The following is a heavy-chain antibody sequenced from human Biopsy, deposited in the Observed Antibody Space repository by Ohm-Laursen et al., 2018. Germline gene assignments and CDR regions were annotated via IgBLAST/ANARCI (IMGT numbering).Heavy chain of an antibody. D-gene: IGHD3-3*01. CDR1: GGSISSDY. J-gene: IGHJ3*01. CDR2: ISNRGST. CDR3: ARLYRLDDYWNDDPPDAFDV. Sequence: TLSLTCTVSGGSISSDYWSWIRQSPGKGLEWIGYISNRGSTNYNLSLRGRVTISVDTSKNQFSLKLSSVTAADTAVFFCARLYRLDDYWNDDPPDAFDVWGQGTRVTVSS. V-gene: IGHV4-59*01.